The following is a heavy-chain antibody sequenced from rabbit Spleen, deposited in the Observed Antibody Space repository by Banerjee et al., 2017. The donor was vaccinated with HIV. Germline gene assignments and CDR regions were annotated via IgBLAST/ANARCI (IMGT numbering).Heavy chain of an antibody. CDR3: ARTANINYGMDL. D-gene: IGHD1-1*01. CDR1: GFSFSSSHW. V-gene: IGHV1S45*01. CDR2: IATDSSNN. Sequence: QEQLEESGGDLVQPEGSLTLTCTASGFSFSSSHWICWVRQAPGKGLEWIGCIATDSSNNYYAYWTRGRFTISKTSSTTVTLQMTSLTAADTATYFCARTANINYGMDLWGPGTLVTVS. J-gene: IGHJ6*01.